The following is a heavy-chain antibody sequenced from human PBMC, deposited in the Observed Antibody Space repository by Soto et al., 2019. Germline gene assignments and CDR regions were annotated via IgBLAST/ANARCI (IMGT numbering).Heavy chain of an antibody. Sequence: QITLNESGPTQVNPRQTLTLTCTFSGFSLTTSGVGVGWIRQSPGKAPEGLALIYWDDDKRYSPSLKSRLTITKDTSKNPVVLTMADLDPADTATYYCAHRVLRTVFGLVTTTAIYFDFWGQGTPVAVSS. CDR3: AHRVLRTVFGLVTTTAIYFDF. D-gene: IGHD3-3*01. V-gene: IGHV2-5*02. CDR2: IYWDDDK. CDR1: GFSLTTSGVG. J-gene: IGHJ4*02.